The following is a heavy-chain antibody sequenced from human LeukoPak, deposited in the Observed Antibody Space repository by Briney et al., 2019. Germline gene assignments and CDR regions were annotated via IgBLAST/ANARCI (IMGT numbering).Heavy chain of an antibody. D-gene: IGHD3-22*01. V-gene: IGHV3-74*01. J-gene: IGHJ4*02. CDR3: ARYYYDSSRGAY. Sequence: GWSLRLSCAASGFTFSTYWMHWVRQAPGKGLVWVSRIKSDESSTSYADSVKGRFTISRDNARNTLFLQMNSLRAEDTAVYYCARYYYDSSRGAYWGQGTLVTVSS. CDR1: GFTFSTYW. CDR2: IKSDESST.